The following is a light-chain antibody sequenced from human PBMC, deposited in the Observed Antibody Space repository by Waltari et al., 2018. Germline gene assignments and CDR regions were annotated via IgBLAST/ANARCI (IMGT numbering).Light chain of an antibody. Sequence: IVLTQSPGTLSLSPGERAILSCRASQTITKNYLAWYQQRPGQAPRLLISGASSRATGIPDRFSGSGSGTDFTLTISRLEPEDCAMYFCQHYGTSPPFTFGPGTKVDFK. V-gene: IGKV3-20*01. CDR1: QTITKNY. CDR2: GAS. J-gene: IGKJ3*01. CDR3: QHYGTSPPFT.